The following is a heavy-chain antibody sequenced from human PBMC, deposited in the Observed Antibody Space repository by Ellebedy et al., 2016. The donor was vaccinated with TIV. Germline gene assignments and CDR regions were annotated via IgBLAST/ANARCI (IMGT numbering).Heavy chain of an antibody. D-gene: IGHD2-21*01. V-gene: IGHV4-39*01. CDR3: EGVAQFPLVDI. J-gene: IGHJ3*02. CDR2: IYYSGGT. CDR1: GGSISSSSYY. Sequence: SETLSLTCAVSGGSISSSSYYWGWLRQPPGKGLEWIGSIYYSGGTYYNPSLKSRVTISVDTSKNQFSLKLSSVTAADTAVYYCEGVAQFPLVDIWGQGTMVTVSS.